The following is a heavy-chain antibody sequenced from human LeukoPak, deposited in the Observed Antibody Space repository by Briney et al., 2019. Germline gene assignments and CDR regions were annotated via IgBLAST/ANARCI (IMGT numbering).Heavy chain of an antibody. J-gene: IGHJ4*02. Sequence: PGGSLRLSCAASGFIFSNYWMSWVRQAPGKGLEWVGRIKSKTEGGTTDYAAPVKGRFTVSRDDSKNTLYLQMNSLKTEDTAVYYCTTGVVQPSSFDYWGQGTLVTVSS. V-gene: IGHV3-15*01. CDR2: IKSKTEGGTT. D-gene: IGHD6-13*01. CDR3: TTGVVQPSSFDY. CDR1: GFIFSNYW.